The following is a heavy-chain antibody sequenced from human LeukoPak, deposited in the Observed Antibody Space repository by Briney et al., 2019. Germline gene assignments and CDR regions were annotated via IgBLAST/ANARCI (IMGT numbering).Heavy chain of an antibody. CDR1: GFDFSSYG. J-gene: IGHJ4*02. D-gene: IGHD3-9*01. Sequence: GGSLRLSCAASGFDFSSYGMSWVRQSPGKGLEWVSTFSASSTITYYADSVKGRFTISRDNSKNTLYLQMHSLRDEDTAVYYCAKGDSYYDLLTCFDLWGPGTLVTVSS. CDR3: AKGDSYYDLLTCFDL. V-gene: IGHV3-23*01. CDR2: FSASSTIT.